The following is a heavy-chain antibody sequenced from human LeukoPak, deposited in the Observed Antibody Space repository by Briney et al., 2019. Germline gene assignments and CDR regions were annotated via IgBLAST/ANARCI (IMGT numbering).Heavy chain of an antibody. Sequence: ASVKVSCKATRGTFNSFGISWVRQAPGQGLEWMGRIMPMVETANYAQKLQGRVTFSADKSTSTAYMELSSLTSDDTAVYYCATIRDGYNSESDYWGQETLVTVSS. CDR3: ATIRDGYNSESDY. J-gene: IGHJ4*02. D-gene: IGHD5-12*01. CDR2: IMPMVETA. CDR1: RGTFNSFG. V-gene: IGHV1-69*04.